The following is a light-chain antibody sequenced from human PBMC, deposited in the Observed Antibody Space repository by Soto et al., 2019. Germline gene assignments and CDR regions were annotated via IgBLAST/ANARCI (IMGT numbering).Light chain of an antibody. J-gene: IGKJ2*02. Sequence: EIVLTQSPGTLSLSPGERATLSCRASQSVSRNFFAWYQQKPGQAPKLLISGASSRATGIPDRFSGSGSGKDFTLPISGLEPDDFALYSCQQYGSAPGTFGQGTKLEIK. CDR1: QSVSRNF. CDR2: GAS. CDR3: QQYGSAPGT. V-gene: IGKV3-20*01.